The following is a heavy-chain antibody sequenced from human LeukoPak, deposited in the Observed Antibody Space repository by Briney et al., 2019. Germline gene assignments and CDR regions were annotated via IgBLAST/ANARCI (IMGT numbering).Heavy chain of an antibody. J-gene: IGHJ6*03. CDR3: AKVGDHSSGWYSDYYMDV. Sequence: PGGSLRLPCAASGFTFRSYAMCWVRQAPRKGLEWVSAISGSGCSTYYAGSVKGRFTISRDNSKNTLYLQMNSLRAEDTAVYYCAKVGDHSSGWYSDYYMDVWGKGTTVTVSS. V-gene: IGHV3-23*01. CDR2: ISGSGCST. D-gene: IGHD6-19*01. CDR1: GFTFRSYA.